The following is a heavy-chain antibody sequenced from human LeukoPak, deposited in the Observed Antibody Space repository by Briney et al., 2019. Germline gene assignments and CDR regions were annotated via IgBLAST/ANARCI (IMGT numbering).Heavy chain of an antibody. CDR2: IYTSGST. J-gene: IGHJ4*02. CDR1: GGSISSYY. D-gene: IGHD6-19*01. V-gene: IGHV4-4*07. Sequence: PSETLSLTCTVSGGSISSYYWSWIRQPARKGLEWIGRIYTSGSTNYNPSLKSRVTISVDKSKNQFSLKLSSVTAADTAVYYCARSYSSGWYYFDYWGQGTLVTVSS. CDR3: ARSYSSGWYYFDY.